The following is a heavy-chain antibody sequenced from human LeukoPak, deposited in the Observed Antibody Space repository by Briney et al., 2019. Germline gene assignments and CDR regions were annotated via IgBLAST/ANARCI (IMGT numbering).Heavy chain of an antibody. CDR2: IIPIFGTA. CDR3: ARDQWNSVVPVPPYYKYV. CDR1: GGTFSSSYA. V-gene: IGHV1-69*13. J-gene: IGHJ6*03. Sequence: SVKVSCKASGGTFSSSYAISWVRQAPGQGLEWMGGIIPIFGTANSAQKFQGRVTITADESTSTAYMELSSLRSEDTAMYYCARDQWNSVVPVPPYYKYVWGKGTTVTVSS. D-gene: IGHD2-2*01.